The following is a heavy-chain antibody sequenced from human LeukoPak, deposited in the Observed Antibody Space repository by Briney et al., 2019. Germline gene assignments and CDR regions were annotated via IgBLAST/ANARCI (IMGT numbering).Heavy chain of an antibody. V-gene: IGHV3-23*01. J-gene: IGHJ4*02. CDR2: ISGVGGTT. Sequence: PGGSLRLSCAASGFTFSDYWMTWVRQAPGKGLEWVSTISGVGGTTYYTDSVRGRFTISRDNSKNTLYLQMNSLRVEDTALYYCAKSKTGTRGAADSWGQGILVTVSS. D-gene: IGHD1-1*01. CDR3: AKSKTGTRGAADS. CDR1: GFTFSDYW.